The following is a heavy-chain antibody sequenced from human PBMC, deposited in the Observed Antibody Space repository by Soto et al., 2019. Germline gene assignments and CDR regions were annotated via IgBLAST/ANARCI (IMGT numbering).Heavy chain of an antibody. CDR3: ARERAADSGSYYYYYGMDV. J-gene: IGHJ6*02. CDR2: IYHSGST. Sequence: PSETLSLTCAVSGGSISSSNWWSWVRQPPGKGLEWIGEIYHSGSTNYNPSLKSRVTISVDKSKNQFSLKLSSVTAADTAVYYCARERAADSGSYYYYYGMDVWGQGTTVTVSS. CDR1: GGSISSSNW. D-gene: IGHD1-26*01. V-gene: IGHV4-4*02.